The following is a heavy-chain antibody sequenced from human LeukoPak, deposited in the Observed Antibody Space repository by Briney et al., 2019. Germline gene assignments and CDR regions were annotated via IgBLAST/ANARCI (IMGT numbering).Heavy chain of an antibody. V-gene: IGHV3-23*01. CDR1: GFTFSSYA. Sequence: PGGSLRLSCAASGFTFSSYAMSWVRQAPGKGLEWVSAISGSGGSTYYADSVKGRFTISRDNSKNTLYLQMNRLRAEDTAVYYRANAPTQPTRPSARLFDYWGQGTLVTVSS. D-gene: IGHD1-14*01. CDR3: ANAPTQPTRPSARLFDY. J-gene: IGHJ4*02. CDR2: ISGSGGST.